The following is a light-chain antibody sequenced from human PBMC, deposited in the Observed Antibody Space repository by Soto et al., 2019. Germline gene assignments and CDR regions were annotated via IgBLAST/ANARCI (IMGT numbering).Light chain of an antibody. V-gene: IGKV1-9*01. CDR1: QGISSY. J-gene: IGKJ5*01. CDR2: AAS. Sequence: DKQLKSAASVLSVYVGDRVTITCRASQGISSYLAWYQQKPGKAPKLLIYAASTLQSGVPSRFSGSGSGTEFTLTISSLQPEDFATYYCHPLTSYPRITSAQGTRLEIK. CDR3: HPLTSYPRIT.